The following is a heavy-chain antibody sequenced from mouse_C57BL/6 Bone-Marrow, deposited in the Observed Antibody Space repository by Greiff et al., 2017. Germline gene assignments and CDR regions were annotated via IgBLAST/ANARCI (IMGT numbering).Heavy chain of an antibody. V-gene: IGHV14-4*01. J-gene: IGHJ2*01. CDR3: TTDLVTTVVYFDY. CDR1: GFNIKDDY. D-gene: IGHD1-1*01. Sequence: VQLQQSGAELVRPGASVKLSCTASGFNIKDDYMHWVKQRPEQGLEWIGWIDPENGDTEYASKFQGKATITADTSSNTAYLQLSSLTSEDTAVYTGTTDLVTTVVYFDYWGQGTTLTVSS. CDR2: IDPENGDT.